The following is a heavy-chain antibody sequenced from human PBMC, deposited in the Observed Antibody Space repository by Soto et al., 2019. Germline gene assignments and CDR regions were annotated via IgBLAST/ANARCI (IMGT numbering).Heavy chain of an antibody. CDR2: SVANSGNT. CDR1: DYPFTSYG. CDR3: ARAAGYGSENRFFDN. Sequence: QGQLVQSGPEVTKPGASVKVSCKTSDYPFTSYGLSWVRQAPGQGLEWMGWSVANSGNTIYAQKFQGRLTLYPDRPTHTDNMELRSRTSDDSALYYCARAAGYGSENRFFDNWGQGTLVTVS. J-gene: IGHJ4*02. D-gene: IGHD3-10*01. V-gene: IGHV1-18*01.